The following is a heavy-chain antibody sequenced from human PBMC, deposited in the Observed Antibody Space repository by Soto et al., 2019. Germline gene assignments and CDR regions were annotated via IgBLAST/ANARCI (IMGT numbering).Heavy chain of an antibody. V-gene: IGHV3-21*01. J-gene: IGHJ4*02. CDR1: GFAFISYS. CDR2: ISSSSSCI. CDR3: ARIPHYYYSSGPPLDY. Sequence: PGGSLRLSCAASGFAFISYSMNCFRHAPWKGLEWVSSISSSSSCIYYADSVKGRCTITRDNAEKSLDLQMNSLRAEDTAVDYCARIPHYYYSSGPPLDYWGQGTLVTVSS. D-gene: IGHD3-22*01.